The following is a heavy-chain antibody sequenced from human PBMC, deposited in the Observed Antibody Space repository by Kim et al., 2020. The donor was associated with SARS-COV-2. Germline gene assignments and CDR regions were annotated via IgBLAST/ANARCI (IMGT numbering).Heavy chain of an antibody. Sequence: SETLSLTCTVSGGSISSYYWSWIRQPPGKGLEWIGYIYYSGSTNYNPSLKSRVTISVDTSKNQFSLKLSSVTAADTAVYYCASIGNYDILTCIGGVDYWG. J-gene: IGHJ4*01. D-gene: IGHD3-9*01. CDR2: IYYSGST. CDR3: ASIGNYDILTCIGGVDY. CDR1: GGSISSYY. V-gene: IGHV4-59*01.